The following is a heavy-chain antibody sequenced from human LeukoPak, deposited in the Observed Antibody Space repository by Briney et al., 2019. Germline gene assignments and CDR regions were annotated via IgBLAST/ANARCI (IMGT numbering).Heavy chain of an antibody. CDR2: IYYSGST. Sequence: SETLSLTCTVSGGSISSYYWSWIRQPPGKGLEWIGYIYYSGSTNYNPSLKSRVTISVDTSKNQFSLKLSSVTAADTAVYYYARHTYYYDSSGYYPYYFDYWGQGTLVTVSS. J-gene: IGHJ4*02. CDR3: ARHTYYYDSSGYYPYYFDY. CDR1: GGSISSYY. D-gene: IGHD3-22*01. V-gene: IGHV4-59*08.